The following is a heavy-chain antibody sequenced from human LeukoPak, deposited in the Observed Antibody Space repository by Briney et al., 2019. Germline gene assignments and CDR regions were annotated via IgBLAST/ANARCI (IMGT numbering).Heavy chain of an antibody. J-gene: IGHJ3*02. V-gene: IGHV3-21*01. CDR1: GFTFSSYS. CDR3: ARERPIRAIFGVVSGGAFDI. CDR2: ISSSSSYI. Sequence: GGSLRLSCAASGFTFSSYSMNWVRQAPGKGLEWVSSISSSSSYIYYADSVKCRFTISRDNAKNSLYLQMNRLRAEDTAVYYCARERPIRAIFGVVSGGAFDIWGQGTMVTVSS. D-gene: IGHD3-3*01.